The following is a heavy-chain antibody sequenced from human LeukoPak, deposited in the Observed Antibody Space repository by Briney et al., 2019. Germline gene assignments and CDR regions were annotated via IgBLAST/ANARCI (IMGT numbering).Heavy chain of an antibody. CDR2: VNPNTGGT. CDR3: ARWGLYVVPAAIVHDAFDI. J-gene: IGHJ3*02. V-gene: IGHV1-2*02. Sequence: GASVKVSCKASGYTFTGYYIHWVRQAPGQGLEWMGWVNPNTGGTNYAQKFQGRVTMTTDTSTGTAYMELRSLRSDDTAVYYCARWGLYVVPAAIVHDAFDIWGQGTMVTVSS. D-gene: IGHD2-2*02. CDR1: GYTFTGYY.